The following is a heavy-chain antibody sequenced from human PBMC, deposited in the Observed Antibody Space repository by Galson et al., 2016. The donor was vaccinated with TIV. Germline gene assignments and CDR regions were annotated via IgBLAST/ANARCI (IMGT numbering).Heavy chain of an antibody. V-gene: IGHV1-3*01. CDR2: INAGNGNT. Sequence: SVKVSCKAAGYTFTNYAMHWVRQAPGQRLEWMGWINAGNGNTKYSQKFQGRVTITRDTSANTAYMELSSRRSEDTAMYYCARPPYCGGDCFKYDSWGQGTLVTVSS. D-gene: IGHD2-21*01. J-gene: IGHJ4*02. CDR1: GYTFTNYA. CDR3: ARPPYCGGDCFKYDS.